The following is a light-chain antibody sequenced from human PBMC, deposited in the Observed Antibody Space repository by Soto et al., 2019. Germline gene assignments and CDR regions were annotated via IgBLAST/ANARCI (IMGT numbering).Light chain of an antibody. V-gene: IGKV2-30*01. Sequence: DVVMTQSPLSLPVTLGQPASISCRSSQSLVYSDGNAYLNWCQQRPGQSPRQPIYRASNRDSGVPDRISGSGSGTDFTLIISRVESEDLGVYYCMQGTHSPPTFGQGTKLEIK. CDR2: RAS. J-gene: IGKJ2*01. CDR3: MQGTHSPPT. CDR1: QSLVYSDGNAY.